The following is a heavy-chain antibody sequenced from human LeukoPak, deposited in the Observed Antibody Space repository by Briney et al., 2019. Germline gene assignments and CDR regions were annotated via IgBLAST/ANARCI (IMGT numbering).Heavy chain of an antibody. CDR2: IRYDGSNK. D-gene: IGHD6-13*01. Sequence: PGGSLKLSCEASGFNVNVAYMSWVRQAPGKGLEWVAFIRYDGSNKYYADSVKGRFTISRDNSKNTLYLQMNSLRAEDTAVYYCAKAGRGSSWYYFDYWGQGTLVTVSS. V-gene: IGHV3-30*02. CDR1: GFNVNVAY. J-gene: IGHJ4*02. CDR3: AKAGRGSSWYYFDY.